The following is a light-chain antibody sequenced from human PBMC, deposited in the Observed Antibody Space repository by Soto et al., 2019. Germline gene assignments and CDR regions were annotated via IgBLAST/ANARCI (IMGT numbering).Light chain of an antibody. Sequence: EIVLTQSPGTLSLSPGERATLSCRASQSVASSYLASYQQKPGQAPRLLVSGASRRATGIPDRFSGSGSGTDFTLTITRLEPEDFAVYYCQQYGHSPRTFGQGTKVEIK. CDR2: GAS. J-gene: IGKJ1*01. CDR3: QQYGHSPRT. CDR1: QSVASSY. V-gene: IGKV3-20*01.